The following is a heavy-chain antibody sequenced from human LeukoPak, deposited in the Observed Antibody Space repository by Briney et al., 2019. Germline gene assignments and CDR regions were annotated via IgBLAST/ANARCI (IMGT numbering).Heavy chain of an antibody. J-gene: IGHJ5*02. D-gene: IGHD2-21*01. CDR2: MNPNSGNT. CDR3: ATSYCGGDCYLGNWFDP. CDR1: GYTFTSCD. V-gene: IGHV1-8*03. Sequence: GASVKVSCKASGYTFTSCDINWVRQATGQGLEWMGWMNPNSGNTGYAQKFQGRVTITRNTSISTAYMELSSLRSEDTAVYYCATSYCGGDCYLGNWFDPWGQGTLVTVSS.